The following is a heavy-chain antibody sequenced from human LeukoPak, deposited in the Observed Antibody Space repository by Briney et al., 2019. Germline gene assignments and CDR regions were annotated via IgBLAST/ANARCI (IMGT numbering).Heavy chain of an antibody. CDR1: GFTFSTYG. CDR3: AKEQNSGWRDFDY. V-gene: IGHV3-30*18. Sequence: GRSLRLSCAASGFTFSTYGMHWVRQAPGRGLEWVAVISYDGSEKYYPDSVKGRFTISRDNSRNTVFLRMNSLRAEDTAVYYCAKEQNSGWRDFDYWGQGTLVTVSS. J-gene: IGHJ4*02. CDR2: ISYDGSEK. D-gene: IGHD6-19*01.